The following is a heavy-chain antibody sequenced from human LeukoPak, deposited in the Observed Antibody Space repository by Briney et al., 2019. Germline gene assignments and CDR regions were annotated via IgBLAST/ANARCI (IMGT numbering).Heavy chain of an antibody. CDR1: GFTVSSHW. J-gene: IGHJ5*01. Sequence: GGSLRLSCAASGFTVSSHWMHWVRQVPGKGLVWVARINEDGSSIIYADSVKGRFAISSDIAENTIYLLMNSLGVEDTAIYYCIRSSGWPDSWGQGTLVTVSS. V-gene: IGHV3-74*01. CDR3: IRSSGWPDS. D-gene: IGHD6-19*01. CDR2: INEDGSSI.